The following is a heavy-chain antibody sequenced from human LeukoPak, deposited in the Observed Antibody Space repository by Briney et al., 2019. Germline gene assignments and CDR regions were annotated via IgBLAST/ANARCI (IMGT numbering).Heavy chain of an antibody. J-gene: IGHJ4*02. D-gene: IGHD4-17*01. Sequence: PGGSLRLSCAASGFTFGSYAMHWVRQAPGKGLEWVAVISYDGSNKYYADSVKGRFTISRDNSKNTLYLQMNSLRAEDTAVYYCARDEGEDYGDYYFDYWGQGTLVTVSS. CDR1: GFTFGSYA. CDR3: ARDEGEDYGDYYFDY. CDR2: ISYDGSNK. V-gene: IGHV3-30-3*01.